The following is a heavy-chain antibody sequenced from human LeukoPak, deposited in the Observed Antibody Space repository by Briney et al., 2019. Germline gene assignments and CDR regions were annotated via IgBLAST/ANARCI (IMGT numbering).Heavy chain of an antibody. J-gene: IGHJ4*02. CDR2: INPSGGST. CDR1: GYTFTSYY. D-gene: IGHD2-2*01. V-gene: IGHV1-46*01. CDR3: ARVGDVVVVPAAEFDY. Sequence: ASVKVSCKASGYTFTSYYMHWVRQAPGQGLEWMGIINPSGGSTSYAQKFQGRVTMTRGTSTSTVYMELSSLRSEDTAVYYCARVGDVVVVPAAEFDYWGQGTLVTVSS.